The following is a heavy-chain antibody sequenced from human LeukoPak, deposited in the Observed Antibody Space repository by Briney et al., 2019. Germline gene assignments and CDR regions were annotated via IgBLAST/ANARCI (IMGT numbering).Heavy chain of an antibody. CDR2: IYTSEFT. CDR1: GGSISGYY. CDR3: ASALSRSSSWEFDP. Sequence: PSETLSLTCTVSGGSISGYYWSWIRQPAGKGLELIGRIYTSEFTNYNPSLKSRVIMSVDTSKNQFSLKLNSVTAADTAVYYCASALSRSSSWEFDPWGQGILVTVSS. V-gene: IGHV4-4*07. D-gene: IGHD6-13*01. J-gene: IGHJ5*02.